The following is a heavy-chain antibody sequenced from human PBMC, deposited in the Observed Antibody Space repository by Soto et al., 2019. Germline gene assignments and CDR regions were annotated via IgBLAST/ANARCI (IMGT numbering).Heavy chain of an antibody. V-gene: IGHV3-64*02. CDR1: GLTFSCYI. CDR3: ARDKFYYNDIRGRPLNVFDV. D-gene: IGHD3-22*01. CDR2: IGTNGGST. J-gene: IGHJ3*01. Sequence: GSLRLSCAASGLTFSCYIMHWVRQAPGKRLEYVSSIGTNGGSTYYADSVKGRFTISRDNAKNSLYLQMNSLRAEDTAVYYCARDKFYYNDIRGRPLNVFDVWGQGTMVTVSS.